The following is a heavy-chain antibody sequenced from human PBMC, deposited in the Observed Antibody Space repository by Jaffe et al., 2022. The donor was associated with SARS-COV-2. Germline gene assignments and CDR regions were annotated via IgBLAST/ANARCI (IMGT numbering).Heavy chain of an antibody. V-gene: IGHV3-48*03. CDR3: ARGGLKFYDQPYYYDSSGYNA. Sequence: EVQLVESGGGLVQPGGSLRLSCAASGFTFSSYEMNWVRQAPGKGLEWVSYISSSGSTIYYADSVKGRFTISRDNAKNSLYLQMNSLRAEDTAVYYCARGGLKFYDQPYYYDSSGYNAWGQGTLVTVSS. CDR1: GFTFSSYE. J-gene: IGHJ4*02. D-gene: IGHD3-22*01. CDR2: ISSSGSTI.